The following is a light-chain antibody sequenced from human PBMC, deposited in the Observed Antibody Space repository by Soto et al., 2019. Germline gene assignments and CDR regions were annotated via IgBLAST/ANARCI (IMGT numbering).Light chain of an antibody. J-gene: IGKJ2*01. CDR1: QSISNW. CDR2: KAS. Sequence: DIPMTQSPSTLSASVGDRVIITCRASQSISNWLAWYQQKPGKAPKVLIYKASSLESGVPSRFSGSGSGTEFTLTISSLQPDDFATYHCQQYNSFPYTFGQGTKLEI. CDR3: QQYNSFPYT. V-gene: IGKV1-5*03.